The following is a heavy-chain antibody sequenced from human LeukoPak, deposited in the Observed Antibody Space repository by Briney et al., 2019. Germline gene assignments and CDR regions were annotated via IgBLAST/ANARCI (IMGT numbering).Heavy chain of an antibody. V-gene: IGHV1-69*04. CDR1: GGTFSSYA. D-gene: IGHD3-10*01. CDR2: IIPILGIA. CDR3: AREHYYGSGSYYGNWFDP. J-gene: IGHJ5*02. Sequence: ASVKVSCKASGGTFSSYAISWVRQAPGQGLEWMGRIIPILGIANYAQEFQGRVTITADKSTSTAYMELSSLRSEDTAVCYCAREHYYGSGSYYGNWFDPWGQGTLVTVSS.